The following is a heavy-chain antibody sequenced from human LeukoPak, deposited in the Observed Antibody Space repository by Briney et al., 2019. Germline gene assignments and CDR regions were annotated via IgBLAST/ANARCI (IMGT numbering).Heavy chain of an antibody. V-gene: IGHV4-30-4*08. CDR2: IFYSGTT. CDR1: GGSIRSGDYY. J-gene: IGHJ4*02. Sequence: SQTLSLXCTVSGGSIRSGDYYWIWIRQPPGKGLEWIGYIFYSGTTYYNPSLKSRVIISIDTSKNQFSLKLSSVTVADTAVYYCARSEYSSNNNCYHHPVFDSWGQGTLVTVSS. CDR3: ARSEYSSNNNCYHHPVFDS. D-gene: IGHD2-2*01.